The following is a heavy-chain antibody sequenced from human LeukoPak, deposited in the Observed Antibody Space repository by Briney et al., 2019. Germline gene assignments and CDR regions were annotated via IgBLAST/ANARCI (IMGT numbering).Heavy chain of an antibody. CDR1: GFTFSSYA. CDR2: ISYDGSNK. D-gene: IGHD1-26*01. J-gene: IGHJ4*02. CDR3: ARVTQGGSYWAHFDY. V-gene: IGHV3-30-3*01. Sequence: GGSLRLSCAASGFTFSSYAMHWVRQAPGKGLEGVSVISYDGSNKYYADSVKGRFTISRDNSKNTLYLQMNNLRAEDTAVYYCARVTQGGSYWAHFDYWGQGTLVTVSS.